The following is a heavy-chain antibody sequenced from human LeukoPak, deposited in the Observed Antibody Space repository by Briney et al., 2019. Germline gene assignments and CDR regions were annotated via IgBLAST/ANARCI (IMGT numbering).Heavy chain of an antibody. D-gene: IGHD3/OR15-3a*01. Sequence: SETLSLTCTVSGGSISSYYWSWIRQPAGKGLEWIGRIYTSESTNYNPSLKSRVTMSVDTSKNQFSLKLSSVTAADTAVYYCARETGTSRYFDYWDQGTLVTVSS. CDR2: IYTSEST. V-gene: IGHV4-4*07. CDR1: GGSISSYY. CDR3: ARETGTSRYFDY. J-gene: IGHJ4*02.